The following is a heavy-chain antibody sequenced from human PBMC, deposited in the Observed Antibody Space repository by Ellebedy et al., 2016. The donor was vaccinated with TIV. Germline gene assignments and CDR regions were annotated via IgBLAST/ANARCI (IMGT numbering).Heavy chain of an antibody. CDR2: ISSSSSTI. J-gene: IGHJ4*02. Sequence: GESLKISXAASGFTFSSYSMNWVRQAPGKGLEWVSYISSSSSTIYYADSVKGRFTISRDNAKNSLYLQMNSLRDEDTAVYYCARASIAPFDYWGQGTLVTVSS. D-gene: IGHD6-6*01. CDR3: ARASIAPFDY. CDR1: GFTFSSYS. V-gene: IGHV3-48*02.